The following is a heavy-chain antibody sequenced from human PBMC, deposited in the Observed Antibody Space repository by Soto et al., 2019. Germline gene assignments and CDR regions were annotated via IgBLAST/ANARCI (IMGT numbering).Heavy chain of an antibody. J-gene: IGHJ5*02. Sequence: ASVKVSFKAAGYSFTNNYVSWVRQATGQGLEWMGWMNPGSGDTGYAQKFQGRVTMTRDISTATAYMELSSLRSDDTATYYCARMATFGSLNWFDPWGQGTLVTVSS. CDR1: GYSFTNNY. D-gene: IGHD3-16*01. V-gene: IGHV1-8*01. CDR2: MNPGSGDT. CDR3: ARMATFGSLNWFDP.